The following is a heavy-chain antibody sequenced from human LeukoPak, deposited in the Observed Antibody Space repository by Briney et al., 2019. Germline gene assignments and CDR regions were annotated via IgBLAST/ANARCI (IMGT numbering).Heavy chain of an antibody. V-gene: IGHV4-59*01. D-gene: IGHD3-3*01. CDR3: ARGYDGVFDY. Sequence: SETLSLTCTVSGGSISSYYWSWIRKPPGEGLEWIGYIYYSGSTNYNPSLKSRVTISVDTSKNQFSLKLSSVTAADTAVYYCARGYDGVFDYWGQGTLVTVSS. CDR2: IYYSGST. J-gene: IGHJ4*02. CDR1: GGSISSYY.